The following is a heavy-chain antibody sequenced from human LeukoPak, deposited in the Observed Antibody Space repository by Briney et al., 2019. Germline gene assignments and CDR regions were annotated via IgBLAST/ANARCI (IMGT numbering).Heavy chain of an antibody. CDR1: GGSFSGYY. CDR2: INHSGST. CDR3: ARLGEQWLFPGPMIDY. V-gene: IGHV4-34*01. D-gene: IGHD6-19*01. Sequence: SETLSLTCAVYGGSFSGYYWSWIRQPPGKGLEWIGEINHSGSTNYNPSLKSRVTISVDTSKNQFSLKLSSVTAADTAVYYCARLGEQWLFPGPMIDYWGQGTLVTVSS. J-gene: IGHJ4*02.